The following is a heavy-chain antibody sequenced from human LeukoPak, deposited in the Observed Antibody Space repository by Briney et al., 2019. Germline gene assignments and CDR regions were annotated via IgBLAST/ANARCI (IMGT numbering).Heavy chain of an antibody. CDR1: GFTFSSYF. CDR2: IGSDGSSA. V-gene: IGHV3-74*01. D-gene: IGHD6-13*01. J-gene: IGHJ4*02. CDR3: AKDLGTAAQLDY. Sequence: GGSLRLSCAASGFTFSSYFIHWVRQGPGKALVWVSRIGSDGSSASSADSVKGRFTISRDNSKNTLYLQMNSLRVEDTALYYCAKDLGTAAQLDYWGQGTLVTVSS.